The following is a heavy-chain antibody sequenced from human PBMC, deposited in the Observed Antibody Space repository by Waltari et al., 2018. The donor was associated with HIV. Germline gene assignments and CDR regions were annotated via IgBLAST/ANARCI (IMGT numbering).Heavy chain of an antibody. J-gene: IGHJ4*02. V-gene: IGHV1-69*01. CDR1: GGTFRSYA. Sequence: QVQLVQSGAEGKKPGSSVKVSCKASGGTFRSYAISWVRQAPGQGLEWMGGIIPIFGTANYAQKFQGRVTITADESTSTAYMELSSLRSEDTAVYYCASEEVTAISLYYFDYWGQGTLVTVSS. CDR2: IIPIFGTA. CDR3: ASEEVTAISLYYFDY. D-gene: IGHD2-21*02.